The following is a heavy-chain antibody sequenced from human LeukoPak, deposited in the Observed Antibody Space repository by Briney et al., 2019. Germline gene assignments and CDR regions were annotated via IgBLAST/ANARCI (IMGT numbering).Heavy chain of an antibody. D-gene: IGHD3-3*01. CDR1: GYTFTSYY. CDR3: ARELEWLPGAADAFDI. Sequence: ASVKVSCKASGYTFTSYYMHWVRQAPGQGLEWMGIINPSGGSTSYAQKFQGRVTMTRDMSTSTVYMELSSLRSEDTAVYYCARELEWLPGAADAFDIWGQGTMVTVSS. CDR2: INPSGGST. J-gene: IGHJ3*02. V-gene: IGHV1-46*01.